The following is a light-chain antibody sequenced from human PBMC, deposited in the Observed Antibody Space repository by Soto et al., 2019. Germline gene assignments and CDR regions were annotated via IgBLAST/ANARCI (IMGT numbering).Light chain of an antibody. Sequence: ENVLTQSPGRLSLSPGERATLSCRASQTVDGNSLAWYQQKPGQAPRLLMFDAFNRATGIPDRFSGSGSGTDFTLTISRLEPDDFALYYCQQYGSPPFTFGPGTKVDIK. V-gene: IGKV3-20*01. J-gene: IGKJ3*01. CDR2: DAF. CDR3: QQYGSPPFT. CDR1: QTVDGNS.